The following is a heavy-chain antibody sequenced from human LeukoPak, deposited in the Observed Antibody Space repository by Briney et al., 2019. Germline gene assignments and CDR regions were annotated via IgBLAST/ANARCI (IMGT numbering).Heavy chain of an antibody. CDR2: ITDSGGDT. Sequence: PGGSLRLSCAASGFTYSTYAMSWVRQAPGKGLEWISAITDSGGDTYYADSVKGRFTISRDNSKNALYLQMNSLRAKDTAVYYCAKGSRASRPYYFDYWGQGTLVTVSS. V-gene: IGHV3-23*01. D-gene: IGHD6-6*01. J-gene: IGHJ4*02. CDR3: AKGSRASRPYYFDY. CDR1: GFTYSTYA.